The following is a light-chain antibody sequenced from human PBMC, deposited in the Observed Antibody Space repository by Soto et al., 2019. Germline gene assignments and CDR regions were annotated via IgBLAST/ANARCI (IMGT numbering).Light chain of an antibody. CDR3: QQRSKWPPEVT. CDR1: QSVSSY. V-gene: IGKV3-11*01. CDR2: DAS. Sequence: VLIQSAPTMSLSPEEIAILSCRAIQSVSSYLAWYQQKPGQAPRLLIYDASNRATGISARFSGSVSGTDFTHTISSLEPEDFAVYFCQQRSKWPPEVTFGQGTRLEIK. J-gene: IGKJ5*01.